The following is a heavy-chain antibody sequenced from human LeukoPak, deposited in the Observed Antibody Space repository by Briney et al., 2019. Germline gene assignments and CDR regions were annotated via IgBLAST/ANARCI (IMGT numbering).Heavy chain of an antibody. CDR2: IIPIFGTA. Sequence: SVKVSRKASGYTFTSYGISWVRQAPGQGLEWMGGIIPIFGTANYAQKFQGRVTITADESTSTAYMELSSLRSEDTAAYYCARDGNYYDSSGYPSNPQPFDLWGRGTLVTVSS. V-gene: IGHV1-69*13. D-gene: IGHD3-22*01. CDR3: ARDGNYYDSSGYPSNPQPFDL. J-gene: IGHJ2*01. CDR1: GYTFTSYG.